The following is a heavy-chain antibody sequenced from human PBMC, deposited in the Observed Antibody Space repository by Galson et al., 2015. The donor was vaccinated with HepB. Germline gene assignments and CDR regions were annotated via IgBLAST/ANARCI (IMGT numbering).Heavy chain of an antibody. J-gene: IGHJ6*02. CDR2: ISYDGSNK. CDR1: GFTFSRYA. Sequence: SLRLSCAASGFTFSRYAMHWVRQAPGKGLEWVAVISYDGSNKYYADSVKGRFTISRDNSKNTLYLQMNSLRAEDTAVYYCARDARDGSGYYYYGMDVWGQGTTVTVSS. V-gene: IGHV3-30-3*01. CDR3: ARDARDGSGYYYYGMDV. D-gene: IGHD1-14*01.